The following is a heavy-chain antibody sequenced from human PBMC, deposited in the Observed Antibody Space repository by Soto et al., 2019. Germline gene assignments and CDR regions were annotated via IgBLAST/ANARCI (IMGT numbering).Heavy chain of an antibody. CDR2: IYYSGST. J-gene: IGHJ6*02. Sequence: SETLSLTCRVSGDSISSTFWWTWVRQPPGKGLEWIGYIYYSGSTYYNPSLKSRVTISVDTSKNQFSLKLSSVTAADTAVYYCASQGLRYYYYGMDVWGQGATVTVSS. CDR1: GDSISSTFW. D-gene: IGHD4-17*01. CDR3: ASQGLRYYYYGMDV. V-gene: IGHV4-39*01.